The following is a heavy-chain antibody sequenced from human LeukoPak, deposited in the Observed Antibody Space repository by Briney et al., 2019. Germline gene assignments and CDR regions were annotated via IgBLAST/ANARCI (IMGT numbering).Heavy chain of an antibody. D-gene: IGHD1-20*01. CDR3: ARGYITVHTL. J-gene: IGHJ4*02. CDR1: GFTFSSYW. CDR2: INSDGSTT. V-gene: IGHV3-74*01. Sequence: GGSLRLSCAASGFTFSSYWMHWVRHAPGKGLVWVSRINSDGSTTNYADSVKGRFTISRDNAKNTLYLQMNSLRAEDTAVYYCARGYITVHTLWGQGTLVTVSS.